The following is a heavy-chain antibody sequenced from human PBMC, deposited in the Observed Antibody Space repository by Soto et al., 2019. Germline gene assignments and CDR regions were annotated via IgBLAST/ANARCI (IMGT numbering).Heavy chain of an antibody. Sequence: PSETLSLTCTVSGASIRRRGYYWSWIRQPPGKGLEWIGEINHSGSTNYNPSLKSRVTISVDTSKNQFSLKLSSVTAADTAVYYCARGDLPLVVPAAKESNWFDPWGQGTLVTVSS. J-gene: IGHJ5*02. CDR1: GASIRRRGYY. V-gene: IGHV4-34*01. CDR3: ARGDLPLVVPAAKESNWFDP. CDR2: INHSGST. D-gene: IGHD2-2*01.